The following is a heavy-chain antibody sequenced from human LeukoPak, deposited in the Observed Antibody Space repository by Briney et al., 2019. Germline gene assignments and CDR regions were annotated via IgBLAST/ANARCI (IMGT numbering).Heavy chain of an antibody. Sequence: SETLSLTCTVSGGSISSYYWSWTRQPPGKGLEWIGYIYYSGSTNYNPSLKSRVTISIDTYKNQFSLKLNSVTAADTAVYYCARDRLWVDFWYFDLWGRGTLVTVSS. CDR3: ARDRLWVDFWYFDL. V-gene: IGHV4-59*01. CDR2: IYYSGST. J-gene: IGHJ2*01. D-gene: IGHD2-21*01. CDR1: GGSISSYY.